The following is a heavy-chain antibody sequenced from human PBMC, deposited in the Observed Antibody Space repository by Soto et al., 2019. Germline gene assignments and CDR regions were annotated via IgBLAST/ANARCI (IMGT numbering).Heavy chain of an antibody. Sequence: QVRLQESGPGLVKPSETLSLTCSVSGDSVSRYHWNWVRQSPGQGLEWIGFVSTTAGTVYNPSLCSVIDVWLDTSKNQFSLTLPSVSAADAAVYYCARRIAMAAVTLGGDDWVDPWGQGTLVVVSS. J-gene: IGHJ5*02. CDR2: VSTTAGT. V-gene: IGHV4-4*08. CDR3: ARRIAMAAVTLGGDDWVDP. D-gene: IGHD4-17*01. CDR1: GDSVSRYH.